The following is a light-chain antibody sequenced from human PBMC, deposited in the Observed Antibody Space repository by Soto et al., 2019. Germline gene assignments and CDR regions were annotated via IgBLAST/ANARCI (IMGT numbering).Light chain of an antibody. CDR3: CSYAGSSTAV. V-gene: IGLV2-23*01. J-gene: IGLJ7*01. CDR2: EGS. Sequence: QSALTQPASVSGSPGQSITISCTGTSSDVGNYNLVSWYQQHPGKAPKLMIYEGSKWPSGVSNRFSGSKSGNTASLTISGLQAEDEADYYCCSYAGSSTAVFGGGTQLTVL. CDR1: SSDVGNYNL.